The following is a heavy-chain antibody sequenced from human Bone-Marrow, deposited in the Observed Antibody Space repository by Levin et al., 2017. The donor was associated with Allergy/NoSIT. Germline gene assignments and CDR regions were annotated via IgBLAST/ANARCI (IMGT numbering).Heavy chain of an antibody. D-gene: IGHD2-21*01. CDR2: IHHSGTT. CDR1: GGSISSYY. Sequence: SCTVSGGSISSYYWSWLRQPPGKGLEWIGWIHHSGTTNYNPSLKSRVTTSVDTSKNQFSLELYSVTAADTAVYYCARNIPTSGWNYWGQGTLVTISS. J-gene: IGHJ4*02. CDR3: ARNIPTSGWNY. V-gene: IGHV4-59*08.